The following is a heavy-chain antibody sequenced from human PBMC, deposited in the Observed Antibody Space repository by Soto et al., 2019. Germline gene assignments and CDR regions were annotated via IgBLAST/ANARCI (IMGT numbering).Heavy chain of an antibody. V-gene: IGHV5-51*01. CDR3: ARKRAWNDAFDF. CDR2: IYPQDSDT. J-gene: IGHJ4*02. CDR1: GYSFSTYW. Sequence: VESLKISSQGSGYSFSTYWIGCVRKMPGKGLEWMGVIYPQDSDTRYSPSFQGQVTFSVDRSLSTAYLQWDSLKASDTATYYCARKRAWNDAFDFWGQGTLVTVSS. D-gene: IGHD1-1*01.